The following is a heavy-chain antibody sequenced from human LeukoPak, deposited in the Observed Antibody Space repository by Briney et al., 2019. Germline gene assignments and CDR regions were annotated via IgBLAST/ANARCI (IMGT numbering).Heavy chain of an antibody. D-gene: IGHD4-17*01. Sequence: GGSLRLSCAASGFTFSSYWMHWVRQAPGKGLEWVAFIRYDGSNKYYADSVKGRFTISRDNSKNTLYLQMNSLRAEDTAVYYCAKDGGLYGDYRTYYFDYWGQGTLVTVSS. J-gene: IGHJ4*02. CDR2: IRYDGSNK. CDR3: AKDGGLYGDYRTYYFDY. V-gene: IGHV3-30*02. CDR1: GFTFSSYW.